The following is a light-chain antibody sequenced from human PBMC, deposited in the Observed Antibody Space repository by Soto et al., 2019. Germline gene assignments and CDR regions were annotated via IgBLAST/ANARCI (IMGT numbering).Light chain of an antibody. CDR2: GND. J-gene: IGLJ1*01. CDR1: SSNIGAGYD. V-gene: IGLV1-40*01. Sequence: QAVVTQPPSVSGAPGQRVTISCTGSSSNIGAGYDVHWYQQLPGKAPKLLIYGNDNRPSGVPDRFSGSKSGTSASLSITGLRAEDEADYYCQSYGSSPSANFVFGTGTKLTVL. CDR3: QSYGSSPSANFV.